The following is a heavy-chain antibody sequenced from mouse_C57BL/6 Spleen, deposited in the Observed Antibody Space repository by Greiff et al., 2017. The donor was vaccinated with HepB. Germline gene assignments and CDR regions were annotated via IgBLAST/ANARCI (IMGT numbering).Heavy chain of an antibody. V-gene: IGHV5-6*01. CDR1: GFTFSSYG. J-gene: IGHJ1*03. CDR3: ARQALSTMVTTVWYFDV. Sequence: EVQLVESGGDLVKPGGSLKLSCAASGFTFSSYGMSWVRQTPDKRLEWVATISSGGSYTYYPDSVKGRFTISRDNAKNTLYLQMSSLKSEDTAMYYCARQALSTMVTTVWYFDVWGKGTTVTVSS. CDR2: ISSGGSYT. D-gene: IGHD2-2*01.